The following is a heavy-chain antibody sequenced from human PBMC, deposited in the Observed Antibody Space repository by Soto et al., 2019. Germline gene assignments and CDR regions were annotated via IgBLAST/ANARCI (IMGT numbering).Heavy chain of an antibody. J-gene: IGHJ5*01. CDR3: EKGRVGGYVDPFDN. D-gene: IGHD3-16*01. Sequence: GGSLRLSCAASGFTLSSNAMNWVRQAPGKGLEWISSITGNTGRSDYADSVKGRFTVTRDNSENILNLQMNSLRVEDTAGHCCEKGRVGGYVDPFDNWGQGTRVTVSS. V-gene: IGHV3-23*01. CDR1: GFTLSSNA. CDR2: ITGNTGRS.